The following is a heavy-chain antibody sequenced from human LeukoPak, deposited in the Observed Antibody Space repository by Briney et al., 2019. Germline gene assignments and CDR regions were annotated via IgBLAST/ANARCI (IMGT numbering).Heavy chain of an antibody. D-gene: IGHD1-26*01. CDR3: AFSSYYLQGNYYYMDV. Sequence: SVKVSCKASGGTFSSYAISWVRQAPGQGLEWMGGIIPIFGTANYAQKFQGRVTITADESTSTAYMELSSLRSDDTAVYYCAFSSYYLQGNYYYMDVWGKGTTVTVSS. J-gene: IGHJ6*03. V-gene: IGHV1-69*13. CDR2: IIPIFGTA. CDR1: GGTFSSYA.